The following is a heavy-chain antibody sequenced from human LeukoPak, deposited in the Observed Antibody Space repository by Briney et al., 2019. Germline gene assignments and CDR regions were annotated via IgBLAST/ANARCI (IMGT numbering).Heavy chain of an antibody. V-gene: IGHV1-2*02. CDR1: GYTFTGYY. Sequence: AAVKVSCKASGYTFTGYYVHWVRQAPGQGLDWMGWINSHSGGTDYAHKFQGRVTMTRDTSISTAYMELSRLKSDDTAVYYCARYTITAAGCPFDYWGQGTLVTVSS. J-gene: IGHJ4*02. CDR2: INSHSGGT. D-gene: IGHD6-13*01. CDR3: ARYTITAAGCPFDY.